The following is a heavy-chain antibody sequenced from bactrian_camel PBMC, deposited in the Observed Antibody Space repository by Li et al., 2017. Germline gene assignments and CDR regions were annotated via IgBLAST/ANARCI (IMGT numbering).Heavy chain of an antibody. J-gene: IGHJ4*01. V-gene: IGHV3-2*01. D-gene: IGHD1*01. CDR3: AASSVGWSVIEY. Sequence: HVQLVESGGGLVQPGGSLRLSCAASGFTSSTYVMYWVRQAPGKGLEWVASIYNQNKYTYYTDAVKGRFTFSRDNAKNAVYLQMKRLKPEDTALYFCAASSVGWSVIEYCGQGTQVTVS. CDR1: GFTSSTYV. CDR2: IYNQNKYT.